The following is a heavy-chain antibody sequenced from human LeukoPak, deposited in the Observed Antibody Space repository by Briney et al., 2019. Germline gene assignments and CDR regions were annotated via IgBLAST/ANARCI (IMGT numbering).Heavy chain of an antibody. CDR1: GGTFSSYA. CDR3: ARGALVATTLFDY. J-gene: IGHJ4*02. D-gene: IGHD5-24*01. V-gene: IGHV1-69*04. Sequence: SVKVSCKASGGTFSSYAISWVRQAPGQGLEWVGRIIPILGIANYAQKFQGRVTITADKSTSTAYMELSSLRSEDTAVYYCARGALVATTLFDYWGQGTPVTVSS. CDR2: IIPILGIA.